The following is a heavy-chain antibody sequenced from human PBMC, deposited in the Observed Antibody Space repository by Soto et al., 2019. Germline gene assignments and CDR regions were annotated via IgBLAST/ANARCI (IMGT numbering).Heavy chain of an antibody. V-gene: IGHV4-4*02. CDR2: LLHSGTT. CDR1: GDSITSPKW. D-gene: IGHD6-19*01. CDR3: AYSTGWYRHDV. J-gene: IGHJ3*01. Sequence: QVHLQESGPGLVKPSGTLSLTCAVSGDSITSPKWWTWLRQPPGKGLEWIGDLLHSGTTNYNPSRMSRVPLSVDKPQTQLSLNRTSVTAADTAIYYCAYSTGWYRHDVWGQGTSVTVSS.